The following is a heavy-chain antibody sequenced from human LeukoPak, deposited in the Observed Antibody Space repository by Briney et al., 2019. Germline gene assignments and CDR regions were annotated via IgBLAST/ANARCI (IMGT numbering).Heavy chain of an antibody. V-gene: IGHV3-66*02. D-gene: IGHD6-13*01. CDR3: VRVRSSSWYFDL. Sequence: GGSLRLSCAASGFTVGSNYMNWVRQAPGKGLEGVSILFGSGRTYYADSVKGRFTISRDNSKNTLFLQMNNMRTEDTAIYYCVRVRSSSWYFDLWGQGTLVTVSS. CDR2: LFGSGRT. CDR1: GFTVGSNY. J-gene: IGHJ4*02.